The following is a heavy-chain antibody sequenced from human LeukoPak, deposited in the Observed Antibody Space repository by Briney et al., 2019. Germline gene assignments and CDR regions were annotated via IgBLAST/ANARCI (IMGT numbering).Heavy chain of an antibody. Sequence: GGSLRLSCAASGFTFSDYYMSWIRQAPGKGLEWVSAISGSGGSTYYADSVKGRFTISRDNSKNTLYLQMNSLRAEDTAVYYCASLLDTAMVLDYWGQGTLVTVSS. CDR2: ISGSGGST. J-gene: IGHJ4*02. CDR3: ASLLDTAMVLDY. D-gene: IGHD5-18*01. CDR1: GFTFSDYY. V-gene: IGHV3-23*01.